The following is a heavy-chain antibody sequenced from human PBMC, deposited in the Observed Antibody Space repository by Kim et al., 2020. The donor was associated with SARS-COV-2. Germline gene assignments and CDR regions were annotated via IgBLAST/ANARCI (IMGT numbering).Heavy chain of an antibody. CDR3: ARELSGSEVGY. Sequence: TYYNPSLKRRVTISVDTSKNQFSLKLSSVTAADTAVYYCARELSGSEVGYWGQGTLVTVSS. V-gene: IGHV4-30-2*04. D-gene: IGHD1-26*01. J-gene: IGHJ4*02. CDR2: T.